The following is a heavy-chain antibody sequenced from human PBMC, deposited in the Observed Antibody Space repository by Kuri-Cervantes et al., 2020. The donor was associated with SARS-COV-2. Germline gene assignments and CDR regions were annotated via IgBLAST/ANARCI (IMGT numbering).Heavy chain of an antibody. V-gene: IGHV4-39*01. D-gene: IGHD2-2*01. CDR3: ARATLVRYFDC. Sequence: GSLRLSCTVSGGSITSDYLWGWIRQPPGKGLEWIGNSFYSGSTFCNPSLKSRVTISVDTSKNQFSLELSSVTAADTAVYYCARATLVRYFDCLSQGTTVTVS. CDR2: SFYSGST. J-gene: IGHJ4*03. CDR1: GGSITSDYL.